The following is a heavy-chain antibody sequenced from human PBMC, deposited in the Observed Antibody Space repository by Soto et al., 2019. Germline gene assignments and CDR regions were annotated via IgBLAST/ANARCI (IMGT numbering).Heavy chain of an antibody. Sequence: QVQLVQSGAEVKRPGTSVKVSCKASGDMFRNSAFTWVRQAPGQELAWMGVIIPLFRKTDVAQKFQGRVNFTADESTSSLYMEVSSLTSEDTAVYYCARARLSNGDPNIYFFYGLDVWGQGTTITVSS. J-gene: IGHJ6*02. V-gene: IGHV1-69*01. CDR2: IIPLFRKT. CDR3: ARARLSNGDPNIYFFYGLDV. CDR1: GDMFRNSA. D-gene: IGHD3-10*01.